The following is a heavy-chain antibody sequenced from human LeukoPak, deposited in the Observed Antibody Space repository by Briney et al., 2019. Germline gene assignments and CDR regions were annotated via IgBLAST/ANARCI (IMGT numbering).Heavy chain of an antibody. D-gene: IGHD6-6*01. Sequence: PSETLSLTCSASGGSSSNYDWSWIRQPPGRGLEWIGYIYYSGSTNSNASLKSRVTIFVDPSKNQFSLRLSSVTAADTAVYYCARHRAYSYSSPFDIWGQGTMVTVSS. J-gene: IGHJ3*02. CDR2: IYYSGST. CDR3: ARHRAYSYSSPFDI. CDR1: GGSSSNYD. V-gene: IGHV4-59*08.